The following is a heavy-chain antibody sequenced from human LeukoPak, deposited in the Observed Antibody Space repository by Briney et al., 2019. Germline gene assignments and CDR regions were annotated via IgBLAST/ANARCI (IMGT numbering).Heavy chain of an antibody. CDR1: GFTFSSYS. V-gene: IGHV3-21*01. D-gene: IGHD2-2*02. CDR3: ARGPYCSSTSCYKYYYGMDV. J-gene: IGHJ6*04. Sequence: GGSLRLSCAASGFTFSSYSMNWGRQAPGKGLEWVSSISSSSSYIYYADSVKGRFTISRDNDKNSLYLQMNSMRAEDAAVYYCARGPYCSSTSCYKYYYGMDVWGKGTTVTVSS. CDR2: ISSSSSYI.